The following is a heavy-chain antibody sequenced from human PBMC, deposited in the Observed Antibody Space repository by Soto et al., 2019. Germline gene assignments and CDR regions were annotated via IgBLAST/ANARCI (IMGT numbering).Heavy chain of an antibody. Sequence: PAETLSLTCTVCGGSISSSSDDWAWIRQPPGKGLEWIGDMYYSGSTHYNPFLKSRVTISVDTSKNQFSLKLSSVTAADTAVYYCACKSEIYDSIASDPFHYCGQGTPITASS. D-gene: IGHD3-22*01. CDR2: MYYSGST. CDR1: GGSISSSSDD. J-gene: IGHJ4*02. CDR3: ACKSEIYDSIASDPFHY. V-gene: IGHV4-39*07.